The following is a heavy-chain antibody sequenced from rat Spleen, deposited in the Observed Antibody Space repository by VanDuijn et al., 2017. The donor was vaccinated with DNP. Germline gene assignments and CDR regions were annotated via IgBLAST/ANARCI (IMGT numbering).Heavy chain of an antibody. CDR3: ANNWELYW. D-gene: IGHD5-1*01. Sequence: EVQLVESGGGLVQPGSSLKLPCAASGFTSSNCNIAWVRQAPKKGLEWVVTISYDGSSTYYRDSVKGRFTISRDNAKNTLYLKMNSLRSEDTATYYCANNWELYWWGQGVLVTVSS. J-gene: IGHJ2*01. V-gene: IGHV5-7*01. CDR1: GFTSSNCN. CDR2: ISYDGSST.